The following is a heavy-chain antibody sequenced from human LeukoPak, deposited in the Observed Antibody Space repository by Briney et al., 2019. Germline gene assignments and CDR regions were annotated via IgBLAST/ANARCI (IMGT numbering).Heavy chain of an antibody. D-gene: IGHD5-12*01. CDR2: INSDGSSI. CDR3: AREGRVSGYDFDC. Sequence: GGSLRLSCAASGFTFSSYWMHWVRQAPGKGLVWVSRINSDGSSITCADSVKGRFTISRDNAKNTLYLQMNSLRVEDTAVYYCAREGRVSGYDFDCWGQGTLVTVSS. J-gene: IGHJ4*02. CDR1: GFTFSSYW. V-gene: IGHV3-74*03.